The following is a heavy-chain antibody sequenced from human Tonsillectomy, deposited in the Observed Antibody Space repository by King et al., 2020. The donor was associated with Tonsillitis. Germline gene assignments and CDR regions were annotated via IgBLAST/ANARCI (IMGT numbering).Heavy chain of an antibody. J-gene: IGHJ2*01. CDR2: IYNSETT. V-gene: IGHV4-59*08. CDR1: GDSISNYY. CDR3: ARRLGITFLGVTVKNFYFDL. Sequence: VQLQESGPGLVKPSETLSLTCNVSGDSISNYYWSWIRLPPGRGLEWIGYIYNSETTHYNPSLQSRVTMSMDTSKNQVSLKLNSVTAADAAVYYCARRLGITFLGVTVKNFYFDLWGRGTLVTVSS. D-gene: IGHD3-3*01.